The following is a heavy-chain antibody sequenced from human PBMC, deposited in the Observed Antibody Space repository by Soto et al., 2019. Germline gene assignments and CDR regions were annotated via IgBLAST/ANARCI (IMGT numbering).Heavy chain of an antibody. CDR1: GYTFTSYY. V-gene: IGHV1-46*01. CDR3: ARDPPLLRFLESLYGMDV. J-gene: IGHJ6*02. CDR2: INPSGGST. D-gene: IGHD3-3*01. Sequence: QVQLVQSGAEVKKPGASVKVSCKASGYTFTSYYMHWVRQAPGQGLEWMGIINPSGGSTSYAQKFQGRVTMTRDKSTSTVYMELSSLRSEDTAVYYCARDPPLLRFLESLYGMDVWGQGTTVTVSS.